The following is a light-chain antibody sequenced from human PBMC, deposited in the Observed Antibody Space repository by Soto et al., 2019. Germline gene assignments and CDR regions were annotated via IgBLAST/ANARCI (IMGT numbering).Light chain of an antibody. Sequence: EIVLTQSPGTLSLSLGERATLSCRASQSVSSNYLAWYQQKPGQAPRLLIYETSSRATGIPDRFSGSGSGTDFTLSISSLEPEDFVVYYCQQYGNGNSPRYSFGQGTRLEIK. V-gene: IGKV3-20*01. CDR1: QSVSSNY. CDR2: ETS. J-gene: IGKJ2*03. CDR3: QQYGNGNSPRYS.